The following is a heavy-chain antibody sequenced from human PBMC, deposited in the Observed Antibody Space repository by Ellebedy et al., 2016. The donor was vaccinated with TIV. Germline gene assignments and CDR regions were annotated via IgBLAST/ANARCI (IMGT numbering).Heavy chain of an antibody. J-gene: IGHJ6*03. D-gene: IGHD1-1*01. CDR2: INMNTGNP. CDR1: GYTFTAYP. CDR3: ERDSRYNWNDWDYYHMDV. V-gene: IGHV7-4-1*02. Sequence: ASVKVSCKASGYTFTAYPMNWVRQAPGQGLEWLGWINMNTGNPTYAQGFTGRFVFSLDTSVSTAYLQISSLKAEDTALYYCERDSRYNWNDWDYYHMDVWGKGTTVTVSS.